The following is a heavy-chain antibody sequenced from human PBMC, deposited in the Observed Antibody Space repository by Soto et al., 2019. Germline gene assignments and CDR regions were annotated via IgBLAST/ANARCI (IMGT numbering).Heavy chain of an antibody. V-gene: IGHV1-18*01. Sequence: QVQLVQSGPEVKKPGASVKVSCKTSGYTFTSYGISWVRQAPGQGLEWMGWISTDKGKTNYAQKFQGRVTMTTDTSTSTAHMELRSLTSDDTAVYYCATRSPAFDFWGQGTLVTVSS. CDR2: ISTDKGKT. CDR3: ATRSPAFDF. J-gene: IGHJ4*02. CDR1: GYTFTSYG.